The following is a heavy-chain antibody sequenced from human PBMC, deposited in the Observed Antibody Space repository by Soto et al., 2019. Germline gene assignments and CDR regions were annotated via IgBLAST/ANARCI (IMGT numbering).Heavy chain of an antibody. J-gene: IGHJ6*02. D-gene: IGHD3-22*01. CDR1: GYTFTSYY. CDR2: INPSGGST. V-gene: IGHV1-46*01. Sequence: ASVKVSCKASGYTFTSYYMHWVRQAPGQGLEWMGIINPSGGSTSYAQKFQGRVTMTTDTSTSTVYMELRSLRSEDTAVYYCARDAYYYDSSGYWDYGMDVWGQGTTVTVSS. CDR3: ARDAYYYDSSGYWDYGMDV.